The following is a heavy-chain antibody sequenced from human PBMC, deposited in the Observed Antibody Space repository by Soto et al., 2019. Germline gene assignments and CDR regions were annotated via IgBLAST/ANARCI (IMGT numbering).Heavy chain of an antibody. D-gene: IGHD1-26*01. CDR3: ASSSRVGATGGVKNGFAP. V-gene: IGHV4-4*07. CDR2: IYATGST. CDR1: GASISGFY. Sequence: SEPQSLTCTVSGASISGFYWSWIRKYAGKGLEWIGRIYATGSTNYNPALKSRVTRSVDTSKNQFSLKLSSGTAADTAGYYCASSSRVGATGGVKNGFAPWGKGT. J-gene: IGHJ5*02.